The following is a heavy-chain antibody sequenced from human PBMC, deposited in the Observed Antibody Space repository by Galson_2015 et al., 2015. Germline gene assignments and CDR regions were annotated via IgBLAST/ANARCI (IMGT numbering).Heavy chain of an antibody. D-gene: IGHD6-6*01. CDR1: GGSISSYY. CDR2: IYHSGRT. CDR3: ARDRTIAARPVWYFDL. Sequence: ETLSLTCTVSGGSISSYYWSWIRQPPGKGLEWIAYIYHSGRTNYNPSLKSRVTISVDTSKNQISLQLSSVTAADTAVYYCARDRTIAARPVWYFDLWGRGTLVTVSS. V-gene: IGHV4-59*01. J-gene: IGHJ2*01.